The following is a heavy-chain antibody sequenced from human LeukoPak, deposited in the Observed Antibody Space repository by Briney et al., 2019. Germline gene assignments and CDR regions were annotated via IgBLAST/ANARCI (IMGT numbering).Heavy chain of an antibody. J-gene: IGHJ4*02. Sequence: PSQTLSLTCTVSGGSISSGGYYWRWIRQHPGKGLEWIGYIYYSGSTYYNPSLKSQVTISVDTSKNQFSLKLSSVTAADTAVYYCARVRRWELPFFDYWGQGTLVTVSS. CDR1: GGSISSGGYY. D-gene: IGHD1-26*01. V-gene: IGHV4-31*01. CDR2: IYYSGST. CDR3: ARVRRWELPFFDY.